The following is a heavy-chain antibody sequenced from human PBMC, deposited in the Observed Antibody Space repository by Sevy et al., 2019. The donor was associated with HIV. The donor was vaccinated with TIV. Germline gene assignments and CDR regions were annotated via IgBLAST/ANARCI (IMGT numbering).Heavy chain of an antibody. CDR3: ARAPSGSQGPGQYFHH. D-gene: IGHD1-26*01. Sequence: ASVTVSYKASGYTFTNYHITWVRQAPGQGLEWMGWITPNNGNTNYARRLQGRVTMTTDTSTATAYMELRSLRSDDTAVYYCARAPSGSQGPGQYFHHWGQGTLVTVSS. CDR2: ITPNNGNT. CDR1: GYTFTNYH. V-gene: IGHV1-18*01. J-gene: IGHJ1*01.